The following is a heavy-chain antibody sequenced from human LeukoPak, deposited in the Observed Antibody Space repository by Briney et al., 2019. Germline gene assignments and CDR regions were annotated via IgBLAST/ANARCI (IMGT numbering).Heavy chain of an antibody. CDR2: IIPIFGTA. J-gene: IGHJ6*03. D-gene: IGHD2-2*01. CDR1: GGTFSSYA. CDR3: ARESGYQLLLGYYMDV. Sequence: SVKVSCKASGGTFSSYAISWGRQAPGQGLEWMGGIIPIFGTANYAQKFQGRVTITADESTSTAYMELSSLRSEDTAVYYCARESGYQLLLGYYMDVWGKGTTVTVSS. V-gene: IGHV1-69*13.